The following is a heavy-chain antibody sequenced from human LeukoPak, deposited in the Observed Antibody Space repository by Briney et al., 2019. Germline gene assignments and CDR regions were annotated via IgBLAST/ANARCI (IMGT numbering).Heavy chain of an antibody. D-gene: IGHD3-3*01. CDR3: ARAERNAGVFDY. CDR2: ISYDGTNK. CDR1: GFTFSRYA. V-gene: IGHV3-30*09. J-gene: IGHJ4*02. Sequence: GGSLRLSCVASGFTFSRYAMHWVRQAPGKGLEWVTFISYDGTNKYYADSVKGRFAISRDNSKNTLYLQMNSLRVEDTAVYYCARAERNAGVFDYWGQGTLVTVSS.